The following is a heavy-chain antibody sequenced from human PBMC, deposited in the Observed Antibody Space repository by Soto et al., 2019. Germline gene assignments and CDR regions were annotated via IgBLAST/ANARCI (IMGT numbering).Heavy chain of an antibody. V-gene: IGHV1-69*01. CDR2: IIPIFGTA. CDR1: GGTFSSYA. J-gene: IGHJ6*02. CDR3: ARCIVGDGKYYYYGMDV. D-gene: IGHD1-26*01. Sequence: QVQLVQSGAEVKKPGSSVKVSCKASGGTFSSYAISWVRQAPGQGLEWMGGIIPIFGTANYAQKFQGRVTITADESTSTAYMELSSLRSEDTAVYYCARCIVGDGKYYYYGMDVWGQGTTVTVSS.